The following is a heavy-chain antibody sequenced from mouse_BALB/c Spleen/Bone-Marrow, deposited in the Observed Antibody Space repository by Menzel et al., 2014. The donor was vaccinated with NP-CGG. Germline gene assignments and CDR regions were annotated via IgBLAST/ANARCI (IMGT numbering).Heavy chain of an antibody. V-gene: IGHV5-12*02. D-gene: IGHD2-4*01. CDR1: GFTFSDYY. J-gene: IGHJ3*01. CDR3: ARHNYDETWFAY. Sequence: EVQLQESGGGLVQPGGSLKLSCATSGFTFSDYYMYWVRQTPEKRLEWVAYISNGGGSAYYPDTVKGRFTISRDNAKSTLYLQMSRLKSEDTAMYYCARHNYDETWFAYWGQGTLVTVSA. CDR2: ISNGGGSA.